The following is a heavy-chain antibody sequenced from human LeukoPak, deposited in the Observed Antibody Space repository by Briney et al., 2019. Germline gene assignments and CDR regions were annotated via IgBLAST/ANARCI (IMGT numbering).Heavy chain of an antibody. CDR2: ISWNSDSI. Sequence: GGSLRLSCAASGFTFDDYAMHWVRQAPGKGLEWVSGISWNSDSIGYADSVKGRFTISRDNAKNSLYLQMNSLRAEDTALYYCAKDLGVVVAATLPDYWGQGTLVTVSS. D-gene: IGHD2-15*01. J-gene: IGHJ4*02. V-gene: IGHV3-9*01. CDR1: GFTFDDYA. CDR3: AKDLGVVVAATLPDY.